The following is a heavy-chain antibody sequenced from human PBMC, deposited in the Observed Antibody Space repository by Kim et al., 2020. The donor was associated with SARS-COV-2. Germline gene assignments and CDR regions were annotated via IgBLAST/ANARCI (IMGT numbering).Heavy chain of an antibody. J-gene: IGHJ4*02. V-gene: IGHV4-39*01. CDR2: GST. CDR3: ARPGWYLVY. Sequence: GSTYYNPSLKSRVTISVDTSKNQFSLKLSSVTAADTAVYYCARPGWYLVYWGQGTLVTVSS. D-gene: IGHD6-19*01.